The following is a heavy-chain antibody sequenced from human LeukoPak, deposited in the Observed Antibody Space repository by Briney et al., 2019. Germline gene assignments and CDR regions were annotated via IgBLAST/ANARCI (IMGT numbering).Heavy chain of an antibody. J-gene: IGHJ1*01. Sequence: SETLSLTCTVSGGSISSGDYYWSWIRQPPGKGLEWIGYIYYSGSTYYNPSLKSRVTISVDTSKNQFSLKLSSVTAADTAVYYCARGPWCSSTSCPAEYFRHWGQGTLVTVSS. CDR3: ARGPWCSSTSCPAEYFRH. CDR2: IYYSGST. CDR1: GGSISSGDYY. D-gene: IGHD2-2*01. V-gene: IGHV4-30-4*01.